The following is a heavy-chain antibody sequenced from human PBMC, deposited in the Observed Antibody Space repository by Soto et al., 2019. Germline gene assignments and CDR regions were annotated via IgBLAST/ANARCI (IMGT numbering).Heavy chain of an antibody. CDR1: GGTFSSYA. V-gene: IGHV1-69*13. D-gene: IGHD6-19*01. CDR2: IIPIFGTA. CDR3: ARVALSIAVAGPYYYYYGMDV. Sequence: SVKVSCKASGGTFSSYAISWVRQAPGQGLEWMGGIIPIFGTANYAQKFQGRVTITADESTSTAYMELSSLRSEDTAVYYCARVALSIAVAGPYYYYYGMDVWGQGTTVTAP. J-gene: IGHJ6*02.